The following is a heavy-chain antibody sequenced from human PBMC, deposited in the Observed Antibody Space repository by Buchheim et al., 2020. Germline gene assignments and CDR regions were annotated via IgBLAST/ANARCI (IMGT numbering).Heavy chain of an antibody. CDR2: IYYSGST. J-gene: IGHJ5*02. Sequence: QVQLQESGPGLVKPSETLSLTCTVSGGSVSSGSYYWSWIRQPPGKGLEWIGYIYYSGSTNYNPSLKSRVTISVDTSKNQFSLKRCAVTAADTAVYYCARDWGPYRGYRWFDPGGQETL. CDR3: ARDWGPYRGYRWFDP. CDR1: GGSVSSGSYY. V-gene: IGHV4-61*01. D-gene: IGHD5-12*01.